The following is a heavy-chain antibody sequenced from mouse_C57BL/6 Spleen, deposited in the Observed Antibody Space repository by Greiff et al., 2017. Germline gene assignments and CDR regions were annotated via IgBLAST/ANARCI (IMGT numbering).Heavy chain of an antibody. J-gene: IGHJ2*01. CDR2: IYPGDGDT. V-gene: IGHV1-80*01. D-gene: IGHD1-1*01. Sequence: VQLQQSGAELVKPGASVKISCKASGYAFSSYWMNWVKQRPGKGLEWIGQIYPGDGDTNYNGKFKGKATLTADKSSSTAYMQLSSLTSEDSAVYFCERRQFITTVVDYWGQGTTLTVSS. CDR3: ERRQFITTVVDY. CDR1: GYAFSSYW.